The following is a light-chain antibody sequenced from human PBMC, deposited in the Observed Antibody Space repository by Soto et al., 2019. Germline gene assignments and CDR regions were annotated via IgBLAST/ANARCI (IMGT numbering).Light chain of an antibody. CDR2: GAS. CDR1: QSVSSN. CDR3: PHYNNLLLT. Sequence: EIVMTQSPATLSVSPGERATLSCRASQSVSSNLAWFQQRTGQAPRLLIYGASTRSNGVPARFSGNGSGKEVTRTISSLLSEDFTIYDCPHYNNLLLTFGGGTKVHIK. J-gene: IGKJ4*01. V-gene: IGKV3-15*01.